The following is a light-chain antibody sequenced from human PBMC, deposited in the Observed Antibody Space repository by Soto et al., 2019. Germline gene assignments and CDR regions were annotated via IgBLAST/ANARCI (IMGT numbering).Light chain of an antibody. CDR1: QTITTY. J-gene: IGKJ4*01. Sequence: EIVLTQSPATLSLSPGERATLSCRASQTITTYLAWYQQKPGQPPRLLIYGASNRATGTPARFSGSGSGTDFTLTISRLEPEDFAVYYCQQYGSSLTFGGGTKVDIK. CDR3: QQYGSSLT. CDR2: GAS. V-gene: IGKV3-20*01.